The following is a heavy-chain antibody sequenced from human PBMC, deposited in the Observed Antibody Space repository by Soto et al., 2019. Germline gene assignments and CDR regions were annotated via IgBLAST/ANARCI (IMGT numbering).Heavy chain of an antibody. CDR1: GFTFANHW. CDR3: ATAEVDY. V-gene: IGHV3-74*01. J-gene: IGHJ4*02. CDR2: MNSDGSTT. Sequence: GESLRLSCAVSGFTFANHWMHWVRQAPGKGLEWVSRMNSDGSTTDYADSVKGRFTVSRDNAKNTLYLQMNSLRAEDTAVYYCATAEVDYWGPGTLVTVSS.